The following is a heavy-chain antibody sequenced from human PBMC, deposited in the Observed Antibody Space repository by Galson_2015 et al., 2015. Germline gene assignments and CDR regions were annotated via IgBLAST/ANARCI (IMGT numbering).Heavy chain of an antibody. Sequence: ETLSLTCTVSGGSISSYYWSWIRPPPGKGLEWIGYIYYSGSTNYNPSLKSRVTISVDTSKNQFSLKLSSVTAADTAVYYCARTWSYYYDSSGYFYFDYWGQGTLVTVSS. CDR3: ARTWSYYYDSSGYFYFDY. V-gene: IGHV4-59*01. D-gene: IGHD3-22*01. J-gene: IGHJ4*02. CDR1: GGSISSYY. CDR2: IYYSGST.